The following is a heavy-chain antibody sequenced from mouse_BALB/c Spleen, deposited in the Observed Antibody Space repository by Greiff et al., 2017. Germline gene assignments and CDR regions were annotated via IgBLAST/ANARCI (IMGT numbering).Heavy chain of an antibody. CDR2: IDPANGNT. J-gene: IGHJ4*01. CDR1: GFNIKDTY. Sequence: VQLKQSGAELVKPGASVKLSCTASGFNIKDTYMHWVKQRPEQGLEWIGRIDPANGNTKYDPKFQGKATITADTSSNTAYLQLSSLTSEDTAVYYCAFYYGNYEDAMDYWGQGTSVTVSS. CDR3: AFYYGNYEDAMDY. V-gene: IGHV14-3*02. D-gene: IGHD2-1*01.